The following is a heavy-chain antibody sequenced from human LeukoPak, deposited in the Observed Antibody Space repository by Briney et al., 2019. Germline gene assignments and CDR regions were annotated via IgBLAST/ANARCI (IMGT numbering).Heavy chain of an antibody. V-gene: IGHV4-38-2*01. CDR1: GYSISSGYY. J-gene: IGHJ4*02. Sequence: SETVSLTCAVSGYSISSGYYWGWIRQPPGKGLEWIGSIYLRKSTYYNPSLKSRVTISVDTSKNQFSLKLSSVTAADTAVYYCARSSVYYDYVWGSYRLGTFDYWGQGTLVTVSS. CDR3: ARSSVYYDYVWGSYRLGTFDY. CDR2: IYLRKST. D-gene: IGHD3-16*02.